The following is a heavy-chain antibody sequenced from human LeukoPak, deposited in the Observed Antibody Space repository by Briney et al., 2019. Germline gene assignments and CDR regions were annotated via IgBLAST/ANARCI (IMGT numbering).Heavy chain of an antibody. CDR3: AREGYSYGPGFDY. J-gene: IGHJ4*02. CDR2: IYHSGST. Sequence: SETLSLTCAVSGGSFSSSNWWSWVRQPPGQGLSWIGEIYHSGSTNYNPSLKSRVTISVDKSKNQFSLKLSSVTAADTAVYYCAREGYSYGPGFDYWGQGTLVTVSS. D-gene: IGHD5-18*01. CDR1: GGSFSSSNW. V-gene: IGHV4-4*02.